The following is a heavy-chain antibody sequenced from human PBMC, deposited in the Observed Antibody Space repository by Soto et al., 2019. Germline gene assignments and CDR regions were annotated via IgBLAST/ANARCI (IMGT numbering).Heavy chain of an antibody. V-gene: IGHV4-39*01. Sequence: PSETLSLTCTVSGGSISSSSCYWGWIRQPPGKGLEWIGSIYYSGSTYYNPSLKSRVTISVDTSKNQFSLKLSSVTAADTAVYYCARHDGYDFWSGYNYYFDYWGQGTLVTVSS. D-gene: IGHD3-3*01. CDR3: ARHDGYDFWSGYNYYFDY. J-gene: IGHJ4*02. CDR1: GGSISSSSCY. CDR2: IYYSGST.